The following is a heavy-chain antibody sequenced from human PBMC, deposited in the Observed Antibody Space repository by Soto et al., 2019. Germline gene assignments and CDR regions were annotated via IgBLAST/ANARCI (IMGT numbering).Heavy chain of an antibody. CDR2: IWYDGSNK. CDR1: GFTFSNYG. D-gene: IGHD6-13*01. J-gene: IGHJ4*02. Sequence: PGGSLRLSCAASGFTFSNYGMHWVRQAPGKGLEWVAVIWYDGSNKYYVDSVKGRFTISRDNSKNTLYLQMDSLRAEDTAVYYCARDYSKSFDYWGQGTLLTVSS. CDR3: ARDYSKSFDY. V-gene: IGHV3-33*01.